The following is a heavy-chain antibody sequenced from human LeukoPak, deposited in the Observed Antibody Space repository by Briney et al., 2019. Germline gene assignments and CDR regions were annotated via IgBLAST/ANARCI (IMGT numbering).Heavy chain of an antibody. V-gene: IGHV6-1*01. Sequence: SQALPLTCVISRDSLSNNSATWMWPTHSPSRGLECLGRTYHRSKWYNDYAVSVKSRITINPDTSKNQFSLHLNSVTPEDTAVYHCARVESGKGWFDLWGQGTQVTVSS. D-gene: IGHD3-3*01. CDR3: ARVESGKGWFDL. CDR2: TYHRSKWYN. CDR1: RDSLSNNSAT. J-gene: IGHJ5*02.